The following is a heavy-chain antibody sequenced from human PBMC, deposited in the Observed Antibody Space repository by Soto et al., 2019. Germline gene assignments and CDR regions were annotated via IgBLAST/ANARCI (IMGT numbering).Heavy chain of an antibody. V-gene: IGHV4-4*02. CDR2: IYHSGST. D-gene: IGHD4-17*01. J-gene: IGHJ5*02. CDR1: GGSISSSSW. Sequence: QVQLQESGPGLVRPSGTLSLTCAVSGGSISSSSWWSWVRQPPGKGLEWIGEIYHSGSTNYNPSLKSPDTISVDKSKSQCSLKLNSVTAADTAVYYCARKDYGDYRWFDPWGQGTLVTVSS. CDR3: ARKDYGDYRWFDP.